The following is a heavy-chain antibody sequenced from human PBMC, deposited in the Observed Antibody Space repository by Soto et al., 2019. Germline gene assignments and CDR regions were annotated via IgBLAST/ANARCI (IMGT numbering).Heavy chain of an antibody. J-gene: IGHJ4*02. CDR3: ARTFDYDSSDY. D-gene: IGHD3-22*01. CDR1: GYSFTTYW. V-gene: IGHV5-51*01. CDR2: IYPGDSDT. Sequence: GESLKISCKGSGYSFTTYWIGWVRQMPGKGLEWMGIIYPGDSDTRYSPSLQGQVTISADKSISTAYLQWSSLKASDTAMYYCARTFDYDSSDYWGQGTLVTVSS.